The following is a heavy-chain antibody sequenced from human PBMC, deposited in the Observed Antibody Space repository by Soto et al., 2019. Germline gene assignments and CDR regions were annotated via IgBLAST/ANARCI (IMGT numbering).Heavy chain of an antibody. J-gene: IGHJ4*02. D-gene: IGHD5-18*01. CDR3: ACILLVGYGLEGESD. Sequence: QVQLVQSGAEVKKPGASVKVSCKASGYTFTSYGISWVRQAPGQGLEWMGWISAYNGNTNYAQKLQGRVTMTTDTSTSTAYMEVRSLRCDDTSVYSCACILLVGYGLEGESDWGQGTLVTVSS. CDR2: ISAYNGNT. CDR1: GYTFTSYG. V-gene: IGHV1-18*01.